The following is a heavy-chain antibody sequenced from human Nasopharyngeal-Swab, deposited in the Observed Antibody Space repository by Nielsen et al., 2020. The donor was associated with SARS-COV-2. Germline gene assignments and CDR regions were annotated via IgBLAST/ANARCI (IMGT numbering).Heavy chain of an antibody. Sequence: GVLKISRVGSGNTFRNYWMHWVRQVPGKGQVWVSRIDTDGSTTNYADSVKGRFRISRDNAKNTLYLQMDSLRGEDTAIYYCTRDIGGRYGYWGQGILVTVSS. D-gene: IGHD1-26*01. J-gene: IGHJ4*02. V-gene: IGHV3-74*01. CDR3: TRDIGGRYGY. CDR1: GNTFRNYW. CDR2: IDTDGSTT.